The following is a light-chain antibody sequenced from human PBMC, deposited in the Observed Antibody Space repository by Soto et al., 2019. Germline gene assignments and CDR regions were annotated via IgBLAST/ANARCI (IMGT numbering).Light chain of an antibody. J-gene: IGKJ1*01. CDR3: QHYNTYST. CDR2: KAS. CDR1: QSISNW. V-gene: IGKV1-5*03. Sequence: DIQMTHSPSSLSASVGGRVIITSRASQSISNWLAWYQQKPGKAPKLLIYKASSLESGVPSRFSGSGSGTEFTLTISSLQPDDFATYYCQHYNTYSTFGQGTKVDIK.